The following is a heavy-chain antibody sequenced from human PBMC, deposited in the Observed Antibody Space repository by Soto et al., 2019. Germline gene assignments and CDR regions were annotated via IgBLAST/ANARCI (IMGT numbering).Heavy chain of an antibody. Sequence: QVRLQESGPGLVKPSETLSLTCTVSGGSISRYYWSWIRQPPGKGLEWIGYLYNAGSTIYNPSLKRRVSISVDMSQHQFSLNLNYVTAADPAVYYCARDLWGYCGTDCYPLDVWGQGTTVTVSS. CDR2: LYNAGST. V-gene: IGHV4-59*01. CDR1: GGSISRYY. CDR3: ARDLWGYCGTDCYPLDV. D-gene: IGHD2-21*02. J-gene: IGHJ6*02.